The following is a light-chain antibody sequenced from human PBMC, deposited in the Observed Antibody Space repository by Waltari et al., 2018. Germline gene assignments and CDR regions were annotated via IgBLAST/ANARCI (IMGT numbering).Light chain of an antibody. J-gene: IGLJ1*01. CDR3: CSYAGRGTYV. CDR2: EVF. CDR1: TSDVGSYVL. Sequence: QSALTQPASVSGTPGPSIPISCSGTTSDVGSYVLVSWYQQHPGEAPKLLICEVFKRPPDTSSRFSGAKSGSTASLTISGLQPEDEADYYCCSYAGRGTYVFGSGTKVTVL. V-gene: IGLV2-23*02.